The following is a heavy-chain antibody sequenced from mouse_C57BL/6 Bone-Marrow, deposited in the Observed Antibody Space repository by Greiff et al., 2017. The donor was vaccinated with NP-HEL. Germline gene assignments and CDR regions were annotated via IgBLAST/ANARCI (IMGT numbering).Heavy chain of an antibody. V-gene: IGHV1-55*01. J-gene: IGHJ4*01. CDR3: AREFITTVVATFDAMDY. Sequence: VQLQQSGAELVKPGASVKMSCKASGYTFTSYWITWVKQRPGPGLEWIGDIYPGSGSTNYNEKFKSKATLTVDTSSSTAYMQLSSLTSEDSAVYYCAREFITTVVATFDAMDYWGQGTSVTVSS. D-gene: IGHD1-1*01. CDR2: IYPGSGST. CDR1: GYTFTSYW.